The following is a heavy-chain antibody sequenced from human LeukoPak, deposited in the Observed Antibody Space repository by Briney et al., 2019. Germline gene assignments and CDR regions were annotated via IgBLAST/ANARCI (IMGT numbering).Heavy chain of an antibody. J-gene: IGHJ6*03. CDR1: GGSFSGYY. CDR2: INHSGST. V-gene: IGHV4-34*01. D-gene: IGHD6-6*01. CDR3: ARSLTGSSRRNWYYYVDV. Sequence: SETLSLTCAVYGGSFSGYYWSWIRQPPGKGLEWIGEINHSGSTNYNPSLKSRVTISVDTSKNQFSLKLSSVTAADTAVYYCARSLTGSSRRNWYYYVDVWGKGTTVTVSS.